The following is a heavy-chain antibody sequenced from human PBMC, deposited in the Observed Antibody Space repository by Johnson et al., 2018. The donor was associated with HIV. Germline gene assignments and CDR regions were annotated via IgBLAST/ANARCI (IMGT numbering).Heavy chain of an antibody. CDR1: GFTFDDYG. J-gene: IGHJ3*02. CDR3: ARGPRDCVAAGLWAFDI. CDR2: MWYDGSNK. Sequence: QVQLVESGGGLVKPGGSLRLSCAASGFTFDDYGMSWVRQAPGKGLEWVAGMWYDGSNKYSADSVKGRFTVSRDNSKNTLYREMNSLNTEDPAVYYCARGPRDCVAAGLWAFDIWGQGTMVTVSS. V-gene: IGHV3-33*08. D-gene: IGHD2-21*01.